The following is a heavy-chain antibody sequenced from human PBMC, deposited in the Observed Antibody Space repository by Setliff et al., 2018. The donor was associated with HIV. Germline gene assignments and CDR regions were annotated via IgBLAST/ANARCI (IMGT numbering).Heavy chain of an antibody. CDR1: GYTFTDYY. CDR3: ARISPTLDY. Sequence: ASVKVSCKTPGYTFTDYYIHWVRQAPGQGLEWMGWINPNGGATHYAQMFRDSVIMTRDTSISTVYIRLISLKSDDTAVFYCARISPTLDYWGQGTLVTVSS. CDR2: INPNGGAT. V-gene: IGHV1-2*02. J-gene: IGHJ4*02.